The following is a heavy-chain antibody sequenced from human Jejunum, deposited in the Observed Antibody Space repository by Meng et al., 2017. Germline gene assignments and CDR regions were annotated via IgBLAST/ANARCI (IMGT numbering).Heavy chain of an antibody. V-gene: IGHV3-30*04. CDR2: TSYDGSNK. CDR3: ARDQGLGELQAVRDYYYGLEG. D-gene: IGHD3-10*01. Sequence: GESLKISCAASGFTLSSHSMHWVRQAPGKGLEWVAVTSYDGSNKYYADSVKGRFTISRDKSKNTLYLQMNSLRAEDTAVYYCARDQGLGELQAVRDYYYGLEGGGKG. CDR1: GFTLSSHS. J-gene: IGHJ6*04.